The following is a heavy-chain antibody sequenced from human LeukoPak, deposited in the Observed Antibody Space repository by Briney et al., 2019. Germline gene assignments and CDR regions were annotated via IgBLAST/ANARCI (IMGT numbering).Heavy chain of an antibody. V-gene: IGHV2-5*02. J-gene: IGHJ4*02. CDR2: IYWDDDK. CDR1: GFSLSTSGVG. Sequence: SGPTLVNPTQTLTLTCTFSGFSLSTSGVGVGWIRQPPGKALEWLALIYWDDDKRYSPSLKSRLTITKDTSKNQVVLTMTNMDPVDTATYYCAHSLLHGSGSYMSRTYYFDYWGQGTLVTVSS. D-gene: IGHD3-10*01. CDR3: AHSLLHGSGSYMSRTYYFDY.